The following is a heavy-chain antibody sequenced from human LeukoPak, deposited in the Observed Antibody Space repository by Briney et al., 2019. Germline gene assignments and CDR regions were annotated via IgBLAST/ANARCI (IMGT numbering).Heavy chain of an antibody. CDR2: ISTDGSST. CDR3: AGDPQNGEGIDY. Sequence: GGSLRLSCAASGFTFSSYWMHWVRQAPGKGLVWVSHISTDGSSTSYADSVKGRFTISRDNAKNTLYLQMNSLRAEDTAVYYCAGDPQNGEGIDYWGQGTLVTVSS. V-gene: IGHV3-74*01. D-gene: IGHD4-17*01. J-gene: IGHJ4*02. CDR1: GFTFSSYW.